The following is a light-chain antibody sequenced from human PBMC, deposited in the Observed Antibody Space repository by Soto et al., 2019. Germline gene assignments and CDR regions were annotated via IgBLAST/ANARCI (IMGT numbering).Light chain of an antibody. V-gene: IGKV3-20*01. J-gene: IGKJ1*01. CDR2: AAS. CDR1: QSVGRNY. Sequence: EIVLTQSPGTLSLSPGERATLSCRASQSVGRNYLAWYQQTPGQAPRILIFAASSRASGIPDRFSGSGSGSDFTLTISRLEPEDFAVYYCQQYGTSPWAFGQGTKVELK. CDR3: QQYGTSPWA.